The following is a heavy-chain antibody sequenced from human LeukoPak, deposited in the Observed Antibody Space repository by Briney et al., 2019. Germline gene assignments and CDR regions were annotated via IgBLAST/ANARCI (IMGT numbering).Heavy chain of an antibody. V-gene: IGHV3-53*01. CDR3: ARASYDSSSYYYYYYMDV. J-gene: IGHJ6*03. Sequence: ESLKISCAASGFTLSSNYMSWVRQAPGKGLEWVSVIYSGGSTYYADSVKGRFTIFRDNSKNTLYLQMNSLRADDTAVYYCARASYDSSSYYYYYYMDVWGKGTTVTVSS. D-gene: IGHD3-22*01. CDR2: IYSGGST. CDR1: GFTLSSNY.